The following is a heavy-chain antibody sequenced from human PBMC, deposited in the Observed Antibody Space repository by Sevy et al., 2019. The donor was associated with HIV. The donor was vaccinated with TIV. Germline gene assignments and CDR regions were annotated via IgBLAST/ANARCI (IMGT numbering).Heavy chain of an antibody. V-gene: IGHV3-30-3*01. D-gene: IGHD6-13*01. Sequence: GGSLRLSCAASGFTFSSYAMHWVRQAPGKGLEWVAVISYDGSNKYYADSVKGRFTISRYNSKNTLYLQMKSLRAEDTAVYYCARERYSSSPDAFDIWGQGTMVTVSS. J-gene: IGHJ3*02. CDR3: ARERYSSSPDAFDI. CDR2: ISYDGSNK. CDR1: GFTFSSYA.